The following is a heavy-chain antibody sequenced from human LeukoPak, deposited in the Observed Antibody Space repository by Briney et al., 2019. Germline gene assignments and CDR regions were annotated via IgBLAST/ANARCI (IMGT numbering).Heavy chain of an antibody. D-gene: IGHD3-10*01. CDR3: ARDEGYYGSGSYYAPVDYYYYYMDV. Sequence: SQTLSLTCTVSGGSISSGSYYWSWIRQPAGKGLEWIGRIYTSGSTNYNPSLKSRVTISVDTSKNQFSLKLSSVTAADTAVYYCARDEGYYGSGSYYAPVDYYYYYMDVWGQGTLVTVSS. CDR1: GGSISSGSYY. V-gene: IGHV4-61*02. CDR2: IYTSGST. J-gene: IGHJ6*03.